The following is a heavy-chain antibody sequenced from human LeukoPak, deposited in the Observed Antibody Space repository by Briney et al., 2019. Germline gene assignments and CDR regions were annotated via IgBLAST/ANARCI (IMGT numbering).Heavy chain of an antibody. D-gene: IGHD2-2*01. J-gene: IGHJ6*02. Sequence: PGGSLRLSCAASGFTFSSFGMSWVRQAPGKGLEWVSTISGSGIYTYYADSVKGRFTISRDNSKNTLYLQMNSLRAEDTAVYYCARSQTLKYQLEYYYGMDVWGQGTTVTVSS. CDR3: ARSQTLKYQLEYYYGMDV. V-gene: IGHV3-23*01. CDR1: GFTFSSFG. CDR2: ISGSGIYT.